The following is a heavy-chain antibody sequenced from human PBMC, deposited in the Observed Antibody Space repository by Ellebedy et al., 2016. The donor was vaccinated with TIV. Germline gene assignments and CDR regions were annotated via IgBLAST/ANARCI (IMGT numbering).Heavy chain of an antibody. CDR1: GFAFSTYS. CDR2: ISSDSSAI. CDR3: AGDADRQAGLG. Sequence: GESLKISCAASGFAFSTYSMNWVRQAPGKGLECIAFISSDSSAIYYADSMRGRFTISRDNAKNSLYLQMNSLRDEDTAVYYCAGDADRQAGLGWGQGTLVTVSS. V-gene: IGHV3-48*02. D-gene: IGHD3/OR15-3a*01. J-gene: IGHJ4*02.